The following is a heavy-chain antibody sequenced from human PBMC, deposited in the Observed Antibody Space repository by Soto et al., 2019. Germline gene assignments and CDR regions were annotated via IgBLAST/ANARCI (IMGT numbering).Heavy chain of an antibody. J-gene: IGHJ4*02. CDR1: GFTFTSYA. CDR2: ISYDGSIE. Sequence: QVRLVESGGGVVQPGRSLRLSCAASGFTFTSYAMHWVRQAPGKGLEWVAAISYDGSIEYYADSVKGRFTVSRDQSDSTLHLRMARLRPEDTAMFYCARLDKFSGGWSWGPGTLVTVSS. CDR3: ARLDKFSGGWS. D-gene: IGHD6-19*01. V-gene: IGHV3-30-3*01.